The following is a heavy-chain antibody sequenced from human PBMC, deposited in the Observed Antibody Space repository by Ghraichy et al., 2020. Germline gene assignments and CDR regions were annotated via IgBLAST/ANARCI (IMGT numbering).Heavy chain of an antibody. CDR3: VGVNDYGDYGFDY. Sequence: GGSLRLSCAASGFTFRSYSMNWVRQAPGKGLEWVSYISSSSSTIYYADSVKGRFTISRDNAKNSLYLQMNSLRDEDTAVYYCVGVNDYGDYGFDYWGQGTLVTVSS. CDR2: ISSSSSTI. CDR1: GFTFRSYS. V-gene: IGHV3-48*02. D-gene: IGHD4-17*01. J-gene: IGHJ4*02.